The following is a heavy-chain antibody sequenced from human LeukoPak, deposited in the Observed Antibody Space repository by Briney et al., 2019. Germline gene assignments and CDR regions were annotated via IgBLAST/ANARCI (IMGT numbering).Heavy chain of an antibody. V-gene: IGHV1-2*02. Sequence: ASVKVSCKASGYTFTGYYMHWVRQAPGQGLEWMGWINPNSGGTNYAQKLQGRVTMTTDTSTSTAYMELRSLRSDDTAVYYCARVDETLPAAFDYWGQGTLVTVSS. CDR1: GYTFTGYY. CDR3: ARVDETLPAAFDY. CDR2: INPNSGGT. D-gene: IGHD2-2*01. J-gene: IGHJ4*02.